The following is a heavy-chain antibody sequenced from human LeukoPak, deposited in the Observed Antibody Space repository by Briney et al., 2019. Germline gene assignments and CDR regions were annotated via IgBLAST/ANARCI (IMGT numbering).Heavy chain of an antibody. V-gene: IGHV4-34*01. J-gene: IGHJ6*03. CDR1: GGSFSGYY. D-gene: IGHD6-13*01. CDR3: ARHGAAAGQPHGDYYYYYYMDV. CDR2: INHSGST. Sequence: PSETLSPTCVVYGGSFSGYYWSWIRQPPGKGLEWIGEINHSGSTNYNPSLKSRVTISVDTSKNQFSLKLSSVTAADTAVYYCARHGAAAGQPHGDYYYYYYMDVWGKGTTVTVSS.